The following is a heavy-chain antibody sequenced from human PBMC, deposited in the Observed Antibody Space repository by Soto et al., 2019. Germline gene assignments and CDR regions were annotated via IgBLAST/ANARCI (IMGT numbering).Heavy chain of an antibody. CDR2: IYYSGST. V-gene: IGHV4-61*01. J-gene: IGHJ6*02. D-gene: IGHD2-2*01. CDR1: GGSVNRGSYY. Sequence: SETLSLTCTVSGGSVNRGSYYWSWIRQPPGKGLEWIGSIYYSGSTNYSPSLESRVMISVDTSKNQFSLKLSSVTAADTAVYHCARDRQSTYSYYGMDVWGQGTTVTVSS. CDR3: ARDRQSTYSYYGMDV.